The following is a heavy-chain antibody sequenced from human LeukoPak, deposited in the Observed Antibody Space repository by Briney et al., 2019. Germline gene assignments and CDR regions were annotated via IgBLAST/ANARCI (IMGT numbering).Heavy chain of an antibody. CDR1: GFTFSTAW. CDR3: ARAGHSVYKSGGEY. J-gene: IGHJ4*02. CDR2: INQDGSEK. V-gene: IGHV3-7*02. D-gene: IGHD5/OR15-5a*01. Sequence: GGSLRLSCAASGFTFSTAWMSWVRQAPGKGLEWVANINQDGSEKYSVDSVKGRFTISRDNTKKSLYLQMNSLRAEDTAVYYCARAGHSVYKSGGEYWGQGTLATVSS.